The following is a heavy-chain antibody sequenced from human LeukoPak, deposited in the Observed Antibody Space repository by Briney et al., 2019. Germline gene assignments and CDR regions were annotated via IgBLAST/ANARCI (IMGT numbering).Heavy chain of an antibody. Sequence: ASVKVSCKASGYTFTSYGYTWVRQAPGQGLEWMGWISAYNGHTNYAQRAQGRVTMTTDPSTSTVYMDLRSLRSDDTAVYYCARGQLRADAFDIWGQGTMVTVSS. CDR2: ISAYNGHT. V-gene: IGHV1-18*01. J-gene: IGHJ3*02. CDR1: GYTFTSYG. D-gene: IGHD5-18*01. CDR3: ARGQLRADAFDI.